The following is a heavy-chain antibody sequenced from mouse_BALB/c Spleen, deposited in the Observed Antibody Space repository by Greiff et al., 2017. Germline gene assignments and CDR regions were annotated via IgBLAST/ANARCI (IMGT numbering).Heavy chain of an antibody. CDR3: APCNSAWFAY. CDR2: INPSSGYT. V-gene: IGHV1-4*02. Sequence: VKLQESAAELARPGASVKMSCKASGYTFTSYTMHWVKQRPGQGLEWIGYINPSSGYTEYNQKFKDKTTLTADKSSSTAYMQLSSLTSEDSAVYYCAPCNSAWFAYWGQGTLVTVSA. J-gene: IGHJ3*01. CDR1: GYTFTSYT. D-gene: IGHD2-1*01.